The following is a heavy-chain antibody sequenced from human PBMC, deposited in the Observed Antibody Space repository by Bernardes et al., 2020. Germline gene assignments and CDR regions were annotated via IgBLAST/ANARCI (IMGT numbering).Heavy chain of an antibody. Sequence: SETLSLTRAVSGYSISRGYYWGWIRQPPGKGLEWIWSIYNSGSTYYNPSLKSRVTISVDTSKNQLSLKLSSVTAADTAVYYCARTNLDDAFDIWGQGTMVTVSS. CDR1: GYSISRGYY. V-gene: IGHV4-38-2*01. CDR2: IYNSGST. CDR3: ARTNLDDAFDI. D-gene: IGHD3-3*01. J-gene: IGHJ3*02.